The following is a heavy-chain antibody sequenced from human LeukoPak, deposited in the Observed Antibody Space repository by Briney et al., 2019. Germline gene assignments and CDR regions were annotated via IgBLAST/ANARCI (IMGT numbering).Heavy chain of an antibody. CDR1: GASISSTSYY. D-gene: IGHD6-19*01. Sequence: PSDTLSLTCTVSGASISSTSYYWGWIRQPPGKGLEWIGSTYYRGTTYYNPSLKSRVTISVDTSKNQFSLKLSSVTAADTAVYYCARIAYSSGWLLDYWGQGTLVTVSS. V-gene: IGHV4-39*07. CDR3: ARIAYSSGWLLDY. J-gene: IGHJ4*02. CDR2: TYYRGTT.